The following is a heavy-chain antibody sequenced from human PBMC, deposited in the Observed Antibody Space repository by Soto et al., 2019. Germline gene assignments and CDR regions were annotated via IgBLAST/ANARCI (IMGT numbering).Heavy chain of an antibody. Sequence: PGGSLRLSCAASGFTFSIYSMNWVRQAPGKGLEWVSYIMPGSSHIFYADSVKGRFTISRDNSKTTLYLEMDSLRAEDTAVYYCAKGGGDSLRYGMDVWGQGTTVTVSS. CDR1: GFTFSIYS. CDR2: IMPGSSHI. CDR3: AKGGGDSLRYGMDV. D-gene: IGHD2-21*02. J-gene: IGHJ6*02. V-gene: IGHV3-21*05.